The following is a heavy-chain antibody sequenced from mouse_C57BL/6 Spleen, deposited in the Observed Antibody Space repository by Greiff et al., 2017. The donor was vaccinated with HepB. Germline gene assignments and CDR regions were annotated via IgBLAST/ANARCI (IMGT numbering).Heavy chain of an antibody. CDR3: ARGYYGSSYDWYFDV. D-gene: IGHD1-1*01. V-gene: IGHV1-26*01. Sequence: VQLQQPGAELVKPGASVKMSCKASGYTFTDYYMNWVKQSHGKSLEWIGDINPNNGGTSYNQKFKGKATLTVDKSSSTAYMELRSLTSEDSAVYYCARGYYGSSYDWYFDVWGTGTTVTVSS. J-gene: IGHJ1*03. CDR1: GYTFTDYY. CDR2: INPNNGGT.